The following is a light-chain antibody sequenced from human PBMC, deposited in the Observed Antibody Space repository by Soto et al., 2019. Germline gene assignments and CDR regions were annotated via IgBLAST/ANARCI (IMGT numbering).Light chain of an antibody. CDR3: QQLGFAQWT. Sequence: EIVLTQSPGTLSLSPGERATLSCRASQSVNSVYLAWYQQKPGQPPRLLIYGASRRATGIPDRFSGSGSGTDFTRTISRLEPEDFAVYYCQQLGFAQWTFDQGTKVETK. CDR2: GAS. CDR1: QSVNSVY. V-gene: IGKV3-20*01. J-gene: IGKJ1*01.